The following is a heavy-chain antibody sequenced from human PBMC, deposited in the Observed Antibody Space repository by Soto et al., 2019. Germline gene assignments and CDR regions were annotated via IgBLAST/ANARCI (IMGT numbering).Heavy chain of an antibody. CDR1: GAYIGNYY. CDR3: ARYDSGALDY. V-gene: IGHV4-59*12. Sequence: SETLSLTSIVSGAYIGNYYWSWFRQPPGKGLECIGYIYYIGNDYYNPSLKSRATISVDTSKNQFYLKVTSVTAADTAVYYCARYDSGALDYWGQGSLVTVSS. J-gene: IGHJ4*02. CDR2: IYYIGND. D-gene: IGHD3-10*01.